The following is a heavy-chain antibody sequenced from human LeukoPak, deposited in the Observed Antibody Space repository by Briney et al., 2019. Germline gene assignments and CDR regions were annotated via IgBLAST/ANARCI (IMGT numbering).Heavy chain of an antibody. CDR2: IYSGGST. D-gene: IGHD1-26*01. J-gene: IGHJ4*02. Sequence: PGGSLRLSCAASGFTVSSNYMSWVRQAPGKGLEWVSVIYSGGSTYYADSVKGRFTISRDNSKNTLHLQMNSLRAEDTAVYYCARDCSGSYNYWGQGTLVTVSS. CDR3: ARDCSGSYNY. CDR1: GFTVSSNY. V-gene: IGHV3-53*01.